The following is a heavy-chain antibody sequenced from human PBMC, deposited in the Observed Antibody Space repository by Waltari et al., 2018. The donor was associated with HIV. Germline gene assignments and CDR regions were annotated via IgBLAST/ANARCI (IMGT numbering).Heavy chain of an antibody. V-gene: IGHV1-3*01. CDR2: INAGNGNT. D-gene: IGHD3-10*01. CDR3: ASMVRGVRKGNDDAFDI. CDR1: GYTFTSYA. J-gene: IGHJ3*02. Sequence: QVQLVQSGAEVKKPGASVKVSCKASGYTFTSYAMHWVRQAPGQRLEWMGWINAGNGNTKYSQKFQGRVTITRDTSASTAYMELSSLRSEDTAVYYCASMVRGVRKGNDDAFDIWGQGTMVTVSS.